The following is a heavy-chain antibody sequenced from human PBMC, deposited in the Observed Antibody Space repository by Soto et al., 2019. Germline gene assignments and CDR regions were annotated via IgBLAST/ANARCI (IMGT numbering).Heavy chain of an antibody. CDR1: GYSFITYG. V-gene: IGHV1-18*01. J-gene: IGHJ4*02. CDR3: ARGPTDYHDNRGKYFLDY. Sequence: QVQLVQSGAEVKKPGASVKVSCKVSGYSFITYGVSWVRQAPGQGLDWMGWISTYNGNTKYAERLQGRVTMTTDTTTSTAYMGLRSLRSAATAVYCRARGPTDYHDNRGKYFLDYWGQGTLVTVSS. CDR2: ISTYNGNT. D-gene: IGHD3-22*01.